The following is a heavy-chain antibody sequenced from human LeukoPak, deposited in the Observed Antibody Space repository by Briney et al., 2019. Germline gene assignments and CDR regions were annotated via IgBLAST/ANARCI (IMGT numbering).Heavy chain of an antibody. D-gene: IGHD2-2*01. CDR2: TSSSGSTI. J-gene: IGHJ4*02. V-gene: IGHV3-48*04. CDR3: ARGGKTRYCSSTSCYADY. Sequence: GGSLRLSCAASGFTFSSYSMNWVRQAPGKGLEWVSYTSSSGSTIYYADSVKGRFTISRDNAKNSLYLQMNSLRAEDTAVYYRARGGKTRYCSSTSCYADYWGQGTLVTVSS. CDR1: GFTFSSYS.